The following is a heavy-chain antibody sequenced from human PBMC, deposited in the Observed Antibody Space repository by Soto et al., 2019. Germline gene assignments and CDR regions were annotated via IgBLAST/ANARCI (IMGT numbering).Heavy chain of an antibody. CDR3: AVGNCSGGSCYRQPYYYYGMDV. Sequence: GASVKLSCKASGGTFSSYAISWVRQAPGQGLEWMGGIIPIFGTANYAQKFQGRVTITADESTSTAYMELSSLRSEDTAVYYCAVGNCSGGSCYRQPYYYYGMDVWGQGTSVTVSS. J-gene: IGHJ6*02. V-gene: IGHV1-69*13. D-gene: IGHD2-15*01. CDR1: GGTFSSYA. CDR2: IIPIFGTA.